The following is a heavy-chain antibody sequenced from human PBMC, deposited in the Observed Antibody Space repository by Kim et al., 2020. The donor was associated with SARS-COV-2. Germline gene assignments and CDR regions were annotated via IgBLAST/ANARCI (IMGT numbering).Heavy chain of an antibody. Sequence: ASVKVSCQASGYTFTTYGMTWVRQAPGQGLEWMGWISTYNGNTNYAQRLQGRVTMTRDTSTSTAYMELRSLPSDDTAVYYCARGGWRRKRGLDAWGQGTT. V-gene: IGHV1-18*01. CDR3: ARGGWRRKRGLDA. CDR2: ISTYNGNT. D-gene: IGHD2-21*02. CDR1: GYTFTTYG. J-gene: IGHJ6*02.